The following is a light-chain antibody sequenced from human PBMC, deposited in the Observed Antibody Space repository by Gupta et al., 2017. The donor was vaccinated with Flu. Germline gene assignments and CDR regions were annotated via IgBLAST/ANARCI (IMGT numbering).Light chain of an antibody. CDR2: DAS. V-gene: IGKV1-39*01. CDR3: QQTRRTPYT. J-gene: IGKJ2*01. Sequence: DIQMTQSPSSLSASVGDRVTVTCRASQSISTFLNWYQQKPGKAPELFIFDASSLQSGVPPRFSGSGSGTDFTLTISSLQPEDFASYYCQQTRRTPYTCGQGTKVEI. CDR1: QSISTF.